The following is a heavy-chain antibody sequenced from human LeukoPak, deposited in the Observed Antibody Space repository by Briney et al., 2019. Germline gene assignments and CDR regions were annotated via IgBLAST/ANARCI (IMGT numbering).Heavy chain of an antibody. CDR3: ARGASYYYDSSGYYEGYYYYYGMDV. Sequence: ASVTVSCKASGYTFTSYDINWVREATGQGLEWMGWMNPNSGKTGYAQKFQGRVTMTRSTSISTAYMELRSLRSEDTAVYYCARGASYYYDSSGYYEGYYYYYGMDVWGQGTTVTVSS. D-gene: IGHD3-22*01. V-gene: IGHV1-8*01. CDR2: MNPNSGKT. J-gene: IGHJ6*02. CDR1: GYTFTSYD.